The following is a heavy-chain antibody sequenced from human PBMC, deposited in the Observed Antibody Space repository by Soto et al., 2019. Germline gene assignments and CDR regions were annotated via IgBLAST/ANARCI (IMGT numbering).Heavy chain of an antibody. CDR2: INPNSGGT. CDR3: AILCSGTSCYTMVTHDY. J-gene: IGHJ4*02. V-gene: IGHV1-2*02. D-gene: IGHD2-2*02. Sequence: AASVKVSCKASGYTFTGYYMHWVRQAPGQGLEWLGWINPNSGGTNYAQKFQGRVTMTRDTSISTAYMELSRLRSDDTAMYYCAILCSGTSCYTMVTHDYWGQGTLVTVSS. CDR1: GYTFTGYY.